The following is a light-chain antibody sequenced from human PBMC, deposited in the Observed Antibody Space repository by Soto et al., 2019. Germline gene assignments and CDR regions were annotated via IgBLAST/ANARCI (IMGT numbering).Light chain of an antibody. V-gene: IGKV3-11*01. Sequence: EIVLTQSPATLSLSPGERATLSCRASQSVSSYLAWYQQKRGQPPRLLIYDASNRATGIPARFSGSGSVTDFTLTISSLEPEDFAVYYCQEYNTWPVYSFGQGTKLEIK. CDR1: QSVSSY. J-gene: IGKJ2*03. CDR2: DAS. CDR3: QEYNTWPVYS.